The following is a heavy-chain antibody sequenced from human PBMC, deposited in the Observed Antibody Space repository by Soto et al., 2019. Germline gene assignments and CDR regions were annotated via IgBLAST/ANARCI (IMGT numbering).Heavy chain of an antibody. V-gene: IGHV4-31*03. CDR2: ISYSGSA. D-gene: IGHD2-2*01. CDR3: ARATPPGVNPPFDY. J-gene: IGHJ4*02. Sequence: QVQLQESGPGLVKPSQTLSLTCTVSGASISSGGYYWSWIRQHPGKGLEWIGYISYSGSAYYNPSLKSRVIISVDTSENQFSLKLSSVTAADTAVYYCARATPPGVNPPFDYWGQGTLVTVSS. CDR1: GASISSGGYY.